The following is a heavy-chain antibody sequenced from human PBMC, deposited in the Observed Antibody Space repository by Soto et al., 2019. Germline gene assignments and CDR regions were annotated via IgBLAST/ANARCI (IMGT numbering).Heavy chain of an antibody. CDR1: GFTFSSYA. D-gene: IGHD3-16*01. CDR2: ISYDGSAK. J-gene: IGHJ4*02. Sequence: QVQLVEPGGGVVQPGGSLRLSCAASGFTFSSYAIHWVRQAPGKGLEWVAVISYDGSAKHYADSVKGRFTISRDNSNDTLYLQMDSLRPEDTAVYYCAKDFLLWGSFPDPGASDYWGQGTKVIVS. V-gene: IGHV3-30*18. CDR3: AKDFLLWGSFPDPGASDY.